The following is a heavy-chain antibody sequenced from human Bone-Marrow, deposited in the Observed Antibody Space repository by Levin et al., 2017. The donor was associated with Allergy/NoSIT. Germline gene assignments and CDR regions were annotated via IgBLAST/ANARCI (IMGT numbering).Heavy chain of an antibody. CDR3: ARGMLFLEWLSHYYYYGMDV. CDR2: INHSGST. V-gene: IGHV4-34*01. D-gene: IGHD3-3*01. J-gene: IGHJ6*02. CDR1: GGSFSGYY. Sequence: SETLSLTCAVYGGSFSGYYWSWIRQPPGKGLEWIGEINHSGSTNYNPSLKSRVTISVDTSKNQFSLKLSSVTAADTAVYYCARGMLFLEWLSHYYYYGMDVWGQGTTVTVSS.